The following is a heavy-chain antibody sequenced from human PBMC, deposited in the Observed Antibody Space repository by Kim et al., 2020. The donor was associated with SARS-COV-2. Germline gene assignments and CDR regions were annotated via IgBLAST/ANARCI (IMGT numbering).Heavy chain of an antibody. Sequence: SGPTLVNPTQTLTLTCTFSGFSLTTHGVSVGWIRQPPGKALEWLALIYWNDDKQFGPSLKSRVTITKDTSNTQVVLVMTNMDPVDTATYYCAHQTVLEPRSFDYWGQGILVTVSS. CDR3: AHQTVLEPRSFDY. CDR2: IYWNDDK. D-gene: IGHD2-21*02. CDR1: GFSLTTHGVS. J-gene: IGHJ4*02. V-gene: IGHV2-5*01.